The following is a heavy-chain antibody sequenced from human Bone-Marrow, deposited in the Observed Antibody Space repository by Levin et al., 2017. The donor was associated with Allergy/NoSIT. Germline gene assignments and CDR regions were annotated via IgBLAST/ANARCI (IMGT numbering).Heavy chain of an antibody. Sequence: KVSCTGSGFPFSSYWIGWVRQMPGKGLEWVGSFFPGDSDTRYSPSFQGQVTFSADTSISTAYLQWSSLKASDTAIYFCARHFLGGWLVQDYWGQGTLVTVSS. CDR2: FFPGDSDT. CDR3: ARHFLGGWLVQDY. D-gene: IGHD6-19*01. CDR1: GFPFSSYW. V-gene: IGHV5-51*01. J-gene: IGHJ4*02.